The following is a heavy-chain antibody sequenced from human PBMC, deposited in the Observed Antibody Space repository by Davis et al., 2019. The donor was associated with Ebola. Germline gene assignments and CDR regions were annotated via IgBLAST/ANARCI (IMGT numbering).Heavy chain of an antibody. V-gene: IGHV3-21*01. D-gene: IGHD2-15*01. CDR1: GFSFSSYS. J-gene: IGHJ6*02. CDR2: ISSSSSYI. Sequence: GESLKISCAASGFSFSSYSMNWVRQAPGKGLEWVSSISSSSSYIYYADSVKGRFTISRDNAKNSLYLQMNSLRAEDTAVYYCARDPHCSGGSCFGMDVWGQGTTVTVSS. CDR3: ARDPHCSGGSCFGMDV.